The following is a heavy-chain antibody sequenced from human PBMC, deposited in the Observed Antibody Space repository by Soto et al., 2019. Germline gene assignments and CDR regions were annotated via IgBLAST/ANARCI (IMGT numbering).Heavy chain of an antibody. CDR2: ISAYNGNT. Sequence: GASVKVSCKASGYTFTSYGISWVRQAPGQGLERMGWISAYNGNTNYAQKLQGRVTMTTDTSTSTAYMELRSLRSDDTAVYYCARDSVVIGGTTDNWFDPWGQGTLVTISS. CDR1: GYTFTSYG. J-gene: IGHJ5*02. D-gene: IGHD1-1*01. V-gene: IGHV1-18*01. CDR3: ARDSVVIGGTTDNWFDP.